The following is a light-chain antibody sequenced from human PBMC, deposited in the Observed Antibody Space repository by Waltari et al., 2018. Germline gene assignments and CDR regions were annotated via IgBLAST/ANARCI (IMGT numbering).Light chain of an antibody. CDR1: GSTIGAGYD. J-gene: IGLJ3*02. CDR3: QSYDSSLTGSWV. CDR2: GNT. Sequence: QSVLTQPPSVSGAPGQRVTISCTGSGSTIGAGYDVHWYQQLPGTAPKPLIYGNTNRPSGVPDRFSGSKSGTSGSLAITGLQAEDEAYYYCQSYDSSLTGSWVFGGGTKLTVL. V-gene: IGLV1-40*01.